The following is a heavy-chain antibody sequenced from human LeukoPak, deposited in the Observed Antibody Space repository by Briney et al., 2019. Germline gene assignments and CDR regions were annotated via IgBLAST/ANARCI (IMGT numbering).Heavy chain of an antibody. V-gene: IGHV3-48*03. CDR3: AELGITMIGGV. Sequence: GGSLRLSCAASGFTFSSYEMNWVRQAPGKGLEGVSYISSSGSTIYYADSVKGRFTISRDNAKNSLYLQMSSLRAEDTAVYYCAELGITMIGGVWGKGTTVTISS. D-gene: IGHD3-10*02. CDR1: GFTFSSYE. CDR2: ISSSGSTI. J-gene: IGHJ6*04.